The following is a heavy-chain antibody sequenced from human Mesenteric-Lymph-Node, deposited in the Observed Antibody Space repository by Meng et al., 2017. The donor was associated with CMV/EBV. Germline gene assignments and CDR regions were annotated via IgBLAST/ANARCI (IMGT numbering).Heavy chain of an antibody. CDR1: GFTFEYYT. D-gene: IGHD6-6*01. V-gene: IGHV3-43*01. J-gene: IGHJ6*02. CDR2: ISWNGDRT. CDR3: AKHFSSSSVYSYYGMDV. Sequence: GGSLRLSCAASGFTFEYYTMHWVRQAPGKGLEWVSLISWNGDRTYYADSVKGRFTISRDNRENSLYLQMNSLTTEDTALYYCAKHFSSSSVYSYYGMDVWGQGSTVTVSS.